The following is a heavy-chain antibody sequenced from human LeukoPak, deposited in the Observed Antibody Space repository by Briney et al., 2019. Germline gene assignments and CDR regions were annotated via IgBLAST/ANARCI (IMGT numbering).Heavy chain of an antibody. CDR2: IIPIFGTA. D-gene: IGHD4-17*01. V-gene: IGHV1-69*05. J-gene: IGHJ4*02. CDR1: GGTFSSYA. CDR3: ARGLRTMTAYPRFDF. Sequence: GASVKVSCKASGGTFSSYAISWVRQAPGQGLEWMGGIIPIFGTANYAQKFQGRVTMTTDTSTSTAYMELSSLRSDDTAVYYCARGLRTMTAYPRFDFWGQGTLVTVSS.